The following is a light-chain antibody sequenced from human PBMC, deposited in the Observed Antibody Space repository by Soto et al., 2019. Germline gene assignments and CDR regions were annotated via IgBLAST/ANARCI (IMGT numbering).Light chain of an antibody. J-gene: IGLJ2*01. CDR2: DVS. CDR3: SSYASTNAQL. Sequence: QSVLTQPASVSGTPGQSITVSCIGTSSDIGRYNYVSWYQQHPGRAPKLIIRDVSSRPSGVPTRFSGSKSGSSASLTISGLQVEDEAYYFCSSYASTNAQLFGGGTKLPS. V-gene: IGLV2-14*03. CDR1: SSDIGRYNY.